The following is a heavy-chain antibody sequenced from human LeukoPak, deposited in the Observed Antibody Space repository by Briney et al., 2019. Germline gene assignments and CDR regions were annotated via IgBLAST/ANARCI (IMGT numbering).Heavy chain of an antibody. J-gene: IGHJ5*02. CDR3: ARNPYSTSQHWFDP. Sequence: GASVKVSCKASGYTFASYSIHWVRQAPGQGLEWMGIISPSGGSTNYAQNFQGRVTMTRDTSTNTVYMELSSLRSEDTAVYYCARNPYSTSQHWFDPWGQGTLVTVSS. CDR2: ISPSGGST. D-gene: IGHD6-6*01. CDR1: GYTFASYS. V-gene: IGHV1-46*01.